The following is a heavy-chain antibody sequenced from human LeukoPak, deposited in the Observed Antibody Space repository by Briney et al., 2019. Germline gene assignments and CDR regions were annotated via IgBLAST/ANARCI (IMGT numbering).Heavy chain of an antibody. CDR1: GASISSCNW. J-gene: IGHJ4*02. D-gene: IGHD2-2*01. Sequence: PSETLSLTCAVSGASISSCNWGSWARQPPGKGLEWIWEIFHAGTTNYNPSLQSRVTISVDNSRNQCSLKLTSATAADTSVYYCMRTYCSNISCFYFDYWGQGTLVTVSS. CDR3: MRTYCSNISCFYFDY. CDR2: IFHAGTT. V-gene: IGHV4-4*02.